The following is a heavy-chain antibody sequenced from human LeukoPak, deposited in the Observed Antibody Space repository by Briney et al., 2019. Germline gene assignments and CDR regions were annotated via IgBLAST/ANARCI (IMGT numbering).Heavy chain of an antibody. CDR1: GYTFTSYD. CDR3: ARDRQLGYFDWLPRYYFDY. J-gene: IGHJ4*02. CDR2: MNPNSGNT. Sequence: ASVKVSCKASGYTFTSYDINWVRQATGQGLEWMGWMNPNSGNTGYAQKFQGRVTMTRNTSISTAYMELSSLRSEDTAVYYCARDRQLGYFDWLPRYYFDYWGQGTLVTVSS. V-gene: IGHV1-8*01. D-gene: IGHD3-9*01.